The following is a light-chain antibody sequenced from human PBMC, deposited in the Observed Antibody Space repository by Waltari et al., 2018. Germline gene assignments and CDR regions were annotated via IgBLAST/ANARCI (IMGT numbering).Light chain of an antibody. CDR1: YSNVGSYYI. V-gene: IGLV2-23*02. J-gene: IGLJ2*01. CDR2: EVL. CDR3: CSYASSSPRLI. Sequence: QSALTQPASVSGSLGQSTSISCSGTYSNVGSYYIVAWYHQRPGEAPKLLIYEVLKRPSGISNRFSGSKSGNAASLTISALQPEDEGTYYCCSYASSSPRLIFGGGTELSVL.